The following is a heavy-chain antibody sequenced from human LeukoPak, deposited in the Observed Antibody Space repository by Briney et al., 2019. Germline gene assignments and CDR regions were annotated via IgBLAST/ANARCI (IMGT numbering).Heavy chain of an antibody. J-gene: IGHJ4*02. CDR3: AGYDSSGSLFDY. Sequence: PSETLSLTCTVSGGSISSYYWSWIRQPPGKGLEWIGYIYYSGSTNYNPSLKSRVTISVDTSKNQFSLKLSSVTAADTAVYYCAGYDSSGSLFDYWGQGTLVTVSS. CDR1: GGSISSYY. V-gene: IGHV4-59*08. CDR2: IYYSGST. D-gene: IGHD3-22*01.